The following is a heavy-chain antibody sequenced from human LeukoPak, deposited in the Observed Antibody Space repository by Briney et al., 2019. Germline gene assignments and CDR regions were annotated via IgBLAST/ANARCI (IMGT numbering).Heavy chain of an antibody. CDR3: ARQDYYDSSGYNDAFDI. V-gene: IGHV3-11*01. J-gene: IGHJ3*02. D-gene: IGHD3-22*01. CDR1: GFTFSDYY. CDR2: ISSSGSTI. Sequence: GGSLRLSCAASGFTFSDYYMSWIRQAPGKGLEWVSYISSSGSTIYYADSVKDRFTISRDNAKNSLYLQMNSLRAEDTAVYYCARQDYYDSSGYNDAFDIWGQGTTVTVSS.